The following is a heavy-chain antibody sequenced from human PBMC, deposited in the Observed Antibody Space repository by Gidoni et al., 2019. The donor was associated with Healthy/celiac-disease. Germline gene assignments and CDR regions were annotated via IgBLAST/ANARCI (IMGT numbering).Heavy chain of an antibody. Sequence: QVQLQQWGAGLLKPSETLSLTCAVYGGSFSGYYWSWIRQPPGKGLEWIGEINHSGSTNYNPSLKSRVTISVDTSKNQFSLKLSSVTAAETAVYYCARVLDCSGGSCYSVDFDYWGQGTLVTVSS. CDR1: GGSFSGYY. V-gene: IGHV4-34*01. J-gene: IGHJ4*02. CDR2: INHSGST. CDR3: ARVLDCSGGSCYSVDFDY. D-gene: IGHD2-15*01.